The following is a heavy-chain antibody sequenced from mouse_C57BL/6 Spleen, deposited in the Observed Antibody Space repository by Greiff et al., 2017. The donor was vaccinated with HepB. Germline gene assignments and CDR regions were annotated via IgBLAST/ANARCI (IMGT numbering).Heavy chain of an antibody. J-gene: IGHJ2*01. CDR1: GYAFSSSW. CDR3: ARPLEGY. D-gene: IGHD6-1*01. V-gene: IGHV1-82*01. CDR2: IYPGDGDT. Sequence: QVQLQQSGPELVKPGASVKISCKASGYAFSSSWMNWVKQRPGKGLEWIGRIYPGDGDTNYNGKFKDKATLTADKSSSTAYMQLSSLTSEDSAVYFCARPLEGYWGQGTTLTVSS.